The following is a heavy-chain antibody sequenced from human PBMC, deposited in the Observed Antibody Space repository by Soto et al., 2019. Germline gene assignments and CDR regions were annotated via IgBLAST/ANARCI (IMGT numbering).Heavy chain of an antibody. CDR3: ARAIGIAARPDYYYGMDV. V-gene: IGHV1-69*13. CDR2: IIPIFGTA. D-gene: IGHD6-6*01. J-gene: IGHJ6*02. Sequence: SVKVSCKASGGTFSSYAISWVRQAPGQGLEWMGGIIPIFGTANYAQKFQGRVTITADESTSTAYMELSSLRSEDTAVYYCARAIGIAARPDYYYGMDVWGQGTTVTAP. CDR1: GGTFSSYA.